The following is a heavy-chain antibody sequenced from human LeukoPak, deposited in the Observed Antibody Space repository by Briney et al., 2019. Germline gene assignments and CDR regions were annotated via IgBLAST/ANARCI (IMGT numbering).Heavy chain of an antibody. CDR3: ASGWQWRGYMDF. J-gene: IGHJ6*03. Sequence: PSETLSLTCAVYGGSFSGYYWSWIRQPPGKGLEWIGENNHSGSTNYNASLKSRITISVDTSKNQFSLKLSSVTAADRAVYYCASGWQWRGYMDFWGKGTTVTVSS. D-gene: IGHD6-19*01. CDR1: GGSFSGYY. CDR2: NNHSGST. V-gene: IGHV4-34*01.